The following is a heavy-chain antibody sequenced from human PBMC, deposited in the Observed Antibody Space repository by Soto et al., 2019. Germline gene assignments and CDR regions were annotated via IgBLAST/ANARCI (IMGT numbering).Heavy chain of an antibody. Sequence: EVQLLESGGGLVQPGGSLRLSCAASRFTFSDYAMTWVRQAPGKGLEWVSSISGSAGSANYADSVKGRFTIFRDNSKNTVYLQMNSLRAADTAIYYCAKVGGGIAYYYGLDVWGQGTTVTVSS. CDR2: ISGSAGSA. CDR3: AKVGGGIAYYYGLDV. D-gene: IGHD6-13*01. CDR1: RFTFSDYA. J-gene: IGHJ6*02. V-gene: IGHV3-23*01.